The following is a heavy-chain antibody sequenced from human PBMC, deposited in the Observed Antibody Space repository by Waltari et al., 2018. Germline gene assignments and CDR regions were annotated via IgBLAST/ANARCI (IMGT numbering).Heavy chain of an antibody. CDR1: GYTFTSYA. CDR3: ARAHYYDSSGYYSGDP. D-gene: IGHD3-22*01. V-gene: IGHV1-3*01. Sequence: QVQLVQSGAEVKKPGASVKVSCKASGYTFTSYAMHWVRQAPGQRLEWMGWINAGNGNTKYSQKFQGRVTITRDTSASTAYMELSSLRSEDTAVYYCARAHYYDSSGYYSGDPWGQGTLVTVSS. CDR2: INAGNGNT. J-gene: IGHJ5*02.